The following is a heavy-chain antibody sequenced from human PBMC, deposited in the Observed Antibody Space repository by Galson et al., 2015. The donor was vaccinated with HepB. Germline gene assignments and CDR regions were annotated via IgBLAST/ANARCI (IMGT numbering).Heavy chain of an antibody. CDR2: VKSRTFGGTA. CDR1: GFTFSDAW. D-gene: IGHD1-14*01. V-gene: IGHV3-15*01. J-gene: IGHJ4*02. Sequence: SLRLSCAASGFTFSDAWMSWVRQAPGKGLEWVGRVKSRTFGGTADYGTPVRGRFTISRDDSKHTLSLLMNSLKTEDTAVYYCTTTVRPEDFVDYWGQGSLFTVSS. CDR3: TTTVRPEDFVDY.